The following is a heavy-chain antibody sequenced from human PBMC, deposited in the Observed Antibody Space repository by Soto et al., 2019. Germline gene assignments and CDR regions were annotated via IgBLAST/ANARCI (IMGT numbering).Heavy chain of an antibody. J-gene: IGHJ3*02. CDR2: ITWKSDSK. CDR3: ARVLYTSGWLDAFNI. V-gene: IGHV3-9*01. D-gene: IGHD6-19*01. CDR1: GFSFDDYA. Sequence: GGSLRLSCAASGFSFDDYAMHWVRQAPGKGLEWVSSITWKSDSKGYADSVKGRFTISRDNAKNSLYLQLNSLRAEDTALYYCARVLYTSGWLDAFNIWGQGTMVTVSS.